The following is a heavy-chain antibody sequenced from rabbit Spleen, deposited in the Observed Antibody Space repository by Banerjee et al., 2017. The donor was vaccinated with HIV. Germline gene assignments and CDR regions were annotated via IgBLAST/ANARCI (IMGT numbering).Heavy chain of an antibody. D-gene: IGHD6-1*01. J-gene: IGHJ4*01. CDR2: IDPVFGST. V-gene: IGHV1S7*01. CDR3: VRDRDNAGYAGYGYAPLFNL. CDR1: GFSFSSGYD. Sequence: QLVESGGGLVKPGASLTLICTASGFSFSSGYDMSWVRQAPGKGLEWIGYIDPVFGSTYYASWVNGRFTISSHNAQNTLYLQLNSLTAADTATYFCVRDRDNAGYAGYGYAPLFNLWGPGTLVTVS.